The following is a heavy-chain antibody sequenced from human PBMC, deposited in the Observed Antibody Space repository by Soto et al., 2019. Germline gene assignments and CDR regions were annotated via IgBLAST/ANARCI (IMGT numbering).Heavy chain of an antibody. CDR1: GGSISSSSYY. CDR3: ASVSRGYSYGNFDY. Sequence: SETLSLTCTVSGGSISSSSYYWGWIRQPPGKGLEWIGEINHSGSTNYNPSLKSRVTISVDTSKNQFSLKLSSVTAADTAVYYCASVSRGYSYGNFDYWGQGTLVTVSS. J-gene: IGHJ4*02. D-gene: IGHD5-18*01. CDR2: INHSGST. V-gene: IGHV4-39*07.